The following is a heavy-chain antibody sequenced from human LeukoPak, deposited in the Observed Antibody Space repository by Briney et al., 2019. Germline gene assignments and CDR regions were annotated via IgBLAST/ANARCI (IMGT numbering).Heavy chain of an antibody. Sequence: GGSLRLSCAASGFTFSSYSMNWVRQAPGKGLEWVSYISSSSSTIYYADSAKGRFTISRDNAKNSLYLQMNSLRAEDTAVYYCARDQGYCSSTSCYIPRHFDYWGQGTLVTVSS. V-gene: IGHV3-48*01. J-gene: IGHJ4*02. CDR3: ARDQGYCSSTSCYIPRHFDY. D-gene: IGHD2-2*02. CDR2: ISSSSSTI. CDR1: GFTFSSYS.